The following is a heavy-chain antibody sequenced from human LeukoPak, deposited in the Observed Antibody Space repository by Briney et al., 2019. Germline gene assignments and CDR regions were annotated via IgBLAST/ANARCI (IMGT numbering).Heavy chain of an antibody. D-gene: IGHD5-12*01. CDR1: GYTFTSYG. CDR2: ISAYNGNT. CDR3: ARNSSRGYSGYDAGGDY. Sequence: GASVKVSCKASGYTFTSYGISRVRQAPGQGLEWMGWISAYNGNTNYAQKLQGRVTMTTDTSTSTAYMELRSLRSGDTAVYYCARNSSRGYSGYDAGGDYWGQGTLVTVSS. J-gene: IGHJ4*02. V-gene: IGHV1-18*04.